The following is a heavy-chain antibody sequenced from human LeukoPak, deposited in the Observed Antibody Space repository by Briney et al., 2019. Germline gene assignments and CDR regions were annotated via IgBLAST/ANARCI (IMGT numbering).Heavy chain of an antibody. D-gene: IGHD3-16*01. CDR3: ARAKGRGSPETDAFDI. J-gene: IGHJ3*02. CDR2: ISSYSTTI. V-gene: IGHV3-48*02. CDR1: GFTFSSYE. Sequence: GGSLRLSCAASGFTFSSYEMNWVRQAPGKGLEWVSYISSYSTTIYYADSVKGRFTISRDNAKNSVYLQMNSLRDEDTAVYYCARAKGRGSPETDAFDIWGQGTMVTVSS.